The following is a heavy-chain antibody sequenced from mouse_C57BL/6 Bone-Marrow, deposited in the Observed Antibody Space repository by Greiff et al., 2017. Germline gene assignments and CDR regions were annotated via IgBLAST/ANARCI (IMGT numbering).Heavy chain of an antibody. CDR2: IYPGSGYT. CDR3: ARRRLCWDYFDD. J-gene: IGHJ2*01. Sequence: VQLQESGAELVRPGASVKLSCKASGYTFPGYYIHWVKQRPGPGLEWIARIYPGSGYTYYNEKFKGKATLTAEKSSSTAYMQLSSLTSEDSAVYFCARRRLCWDYFDDWGQGTTLTVSS. D-gene: IGHD4-1*01. V-gene: IGHV1-76*01. CDR1: GYTFPGYY.